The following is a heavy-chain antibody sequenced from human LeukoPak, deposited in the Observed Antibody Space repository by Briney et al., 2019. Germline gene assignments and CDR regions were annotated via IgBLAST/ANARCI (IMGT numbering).Heavy chain of an antibody. CDR3: AKVMWDEGYSYGYRGAGVEY. J-gene: IGHJ4*02. Sequence: GGSLRLSCAASGFTFSSYAMSWVRQAPGKGLEWVSAISGSGGSTYYADSVKGRFTISRDNSKNTLYLQMNSLRAEDTAVYYCAKVMWDEGYSYGYRGAGVEYWGQGTLVTVSS. V-gene: IGHV3-23*01. D-gene: IGHD5-18*01. CDR1: GFTFSSYA. CDR2: ISGSGGST.